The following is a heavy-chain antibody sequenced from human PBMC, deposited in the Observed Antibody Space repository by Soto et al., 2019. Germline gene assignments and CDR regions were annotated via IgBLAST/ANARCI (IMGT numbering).Heavy chain of an antibody. Sequence: ASVKVSCKVSGYTLTELSMHWVRQAPGKGLEWMGGFDPEDGETIYAQKFQGRVTMTEDTSTDTAYMELSSLRSEGTAVYYCAAAESSSWYLSDYWGQGTLVTVSS. D-gene: IGHD6-13*01. V-gene: IGHV1-24*01. CDR1: GYTLTELS. CDR2: FDPEDGET. CDR3: AAAESSSWYLSDY. J-gene: IGHJ4*02.